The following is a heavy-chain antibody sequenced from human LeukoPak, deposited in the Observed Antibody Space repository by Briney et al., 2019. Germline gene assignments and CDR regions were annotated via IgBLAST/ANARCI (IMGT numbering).Heavy chain of an antibody. V-gene: IGHV4-61*01. Sequence: SETLALTCTVSGGSVSSGSYYWSWIRQPPGKGLEWIGYIYYSGSTNYNPSLKSRVTISVDTSKNQFSLKLSSVTAADTAVYYCARSDRVPAAIVGYYGMDVWGKGTTVTVSS. J-gene: IGHJ6*04. CDR2: IYYSGST. D-gene: IGHD2-2*02. CDR3: ARSDRVPAAIVGYYGMDV. CDR1: GGSVSSGSYY.